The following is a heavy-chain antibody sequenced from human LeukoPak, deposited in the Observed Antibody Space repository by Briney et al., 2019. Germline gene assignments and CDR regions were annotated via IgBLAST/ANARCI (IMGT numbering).Heavy chain of an antibody. V-gene: IGHV3-23*01. D-gene: IGHD2-21*01. CDR2: VSNSGAAT. Sequence: GGSQRLSCAASGFTFSLSAMTWVRHTPGKGMEWVATVSNSGAATYYADSVKGRFSISRDNSKNTVSLEMSNLRTDDTAIYYCAKEAFRPALLDFWGQGSLVTVSS. CDR3: AKEAFRPALLDF. CDR1: GFTFSLSA. J-gene: IGHJ4*02.